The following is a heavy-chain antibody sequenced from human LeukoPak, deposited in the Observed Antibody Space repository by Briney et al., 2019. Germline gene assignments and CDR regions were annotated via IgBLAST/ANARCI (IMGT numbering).Heavy chain of an antibody. CDR1: GGSFSGYY. D-gene: IGHD5-12*01. CDR3: ARVRVVATIKGGDYYYGMDV. CDR2: INHSGST. V-gene: IGHV4-34*01. Sequence: PSETLSLTCAVYGGSFSGYYWSWIRQPPGKGLEWIGEINHSGSTNYNPSLKSRVTISVDTSKNQFSPKLSSVTAADTAVYYCARVRVVATIKGGDYYYGMDVWGQGTTVTVSS. J-gene: IGHJ6*02.